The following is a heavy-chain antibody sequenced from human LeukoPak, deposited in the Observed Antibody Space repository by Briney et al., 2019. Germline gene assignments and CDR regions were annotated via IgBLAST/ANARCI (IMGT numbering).Heavy chain of an antibody. CDR3: ARGIGYFDWLFFS. CDR2: INPNGDYI. J-gene: IGHJ5*02. V-gene: IGHV3-21*06. D-gene: IGHD3-9*01. Sequence: PGGPLRLSCAASGFIFSSYNMNWVRQAPGKGLEWVSSINPNGDYIYYADSVKGRFTISRDNAKNSLYLQMTSLKAEDTAVYFCARGIGYFDWLFFSWGQGTLLTVSS. CDR1: GFIFSSYN.